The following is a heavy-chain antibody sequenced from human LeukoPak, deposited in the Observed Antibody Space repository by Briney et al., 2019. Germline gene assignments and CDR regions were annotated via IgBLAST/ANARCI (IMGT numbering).Heavy chain of an antibody. V-gene: IGHV4-39*07. CDR3: ARSSDSDCGGDCYYFDY. Sequence: SETLSLTCTVSGGSISSSSYYWGWIRQPPGKGLEWIGSIYYSGSTYYNPSLKSRVTISVDTSKNQFSPKLSSVTAADTVVYYCARSSDSDCGGDCYYFDYWGQGTLVTVSS. CDR1: GGSISSSSYY. D-gene: IGHD2-21*02. J-gene: IGHJ4*02. CDR2: IYYSGST.